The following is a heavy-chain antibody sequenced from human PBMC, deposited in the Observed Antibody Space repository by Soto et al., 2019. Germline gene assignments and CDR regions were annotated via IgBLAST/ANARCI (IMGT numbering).Heavy chain of an antibody. J-gene: IGHJ4*01. CDR1: AGSISSRNW. CDR2: IHHSGST. CDR3: ARHDGFSSGWIFDY. D-gene: IGHD6-19*01. Sequence: SETLSLTCAVSAGSISSRNWWTWVRQSPGKGLEWIGEIHHSGSTNYNPSLKSRVTISVDNSKNQLSLKLRSVTAADTAVYYCARHDGFSSGWIFDYWGHGTLVTVSS. V-gene: IGHV4-4*02.